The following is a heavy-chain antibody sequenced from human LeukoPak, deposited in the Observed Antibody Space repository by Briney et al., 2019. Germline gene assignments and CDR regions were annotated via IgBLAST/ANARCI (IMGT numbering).Heavy chain of an antibody. V-gene: IGHV3-30*03. CDR3: ARVAYSGSYYPPYYMDV. J-gene: IGHJ6*03. Sequence: AGGSLRLSCAASGFTFSSYSMNWVRQAPGKGLEWVAVISYDGSNKYYADSVKGRFTISRDNSKNTLYLQMNSLRAEDTAVYYCARVAYSGSYYPPYYMDVWGKGTTVTVSS. D-gene: IGHD1-26*01. CDR1: GFTFSSYS. CDR2: ISYDGSNK.